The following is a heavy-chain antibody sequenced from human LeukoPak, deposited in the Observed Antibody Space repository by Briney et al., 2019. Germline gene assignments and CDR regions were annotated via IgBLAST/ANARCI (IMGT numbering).Heavy chain of an antibody. D-gene: IGHD3-22*01. CDR1: GGSFSGYY. CDR2: INHSGST. CDR3: ARGGLLVSRGNSDY. Sequence: PSETLSLTCAVYGGSFSGYYWSWIRQPPGKGLEWIGEINHSGSTNYNPSLKSRVTISVDTSKNQFSLKLSSVTAADTAVYYCARGGLLVSRGNSDYWGQGTLVTVSS. V-gene: IGHV4-34*01. J-gene: IGHJ4*02.